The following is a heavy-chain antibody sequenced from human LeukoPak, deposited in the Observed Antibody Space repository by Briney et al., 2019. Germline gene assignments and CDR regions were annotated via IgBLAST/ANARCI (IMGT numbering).Heavy chain of an antibody. CDR3: AKDVGYCSSTSCNNWFDP. J-gene: IGHJ5*02. CDR2: ISGSGGST. D-gene: IGHD2-2*01. CDR1: GFTLSSYA. Sequence: GGSLRLSCAASGFTLSSYAMSSVRQAPGKGLEWVSAISGSGGSTYYADSVKGRFTISRDNSKNTLYLQMNSLRAEDTAVYYCAKDVGYCSSTSCNNWFDPWGQGTLVTVSS. V-gene: IGHV3-23*01.